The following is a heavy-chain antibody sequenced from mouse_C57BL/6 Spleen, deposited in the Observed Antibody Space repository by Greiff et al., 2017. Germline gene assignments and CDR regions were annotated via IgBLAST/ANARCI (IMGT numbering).Heavy chain of an antibody. V-gene: IGHV1-69*01. CDR3: ARGYYGSRYYAIGF. J-gene: IGHJ4*01. D-gene: IGHD1-1*01. CDR2: IDPSDSYT. Sequence: QVQLQQPGAELVMPGASVKLSCKASGYTFTSYWMHWVKQRPGQGLEWIGEIDPSDSYTNYNQKFKGKSTLTVDKSSSTAYMHLSSLTSEDSAVYYCARGYYGSRYYAIGFWGQGTSVTVSS. CDR1: GYTFTSYW.